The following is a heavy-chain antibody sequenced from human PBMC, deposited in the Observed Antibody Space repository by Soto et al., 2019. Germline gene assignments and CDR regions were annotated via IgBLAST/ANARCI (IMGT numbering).Heavy chain of an antibody. J-gene: IGHJ6*02. CDR3: AFARDPFDGDSNPYYYYGMDV. V-gene: IGHV1-69*01. CDR1: GGTFSSYA. D-gene: IGHD4-17*01. Sequence: QVQLVQSGAEVKKPGSSVKVSCKASGGTFSSYAISWVRQAPGQGLEWMGGIIPIFGTANYAQKFQGRVTITADESTSTAYMELSSLGSEDTAVYYCAFARDPFDGDSNPYYYYGMDVWGQGTTVTVSS. CDR2: IIPIFGTA.